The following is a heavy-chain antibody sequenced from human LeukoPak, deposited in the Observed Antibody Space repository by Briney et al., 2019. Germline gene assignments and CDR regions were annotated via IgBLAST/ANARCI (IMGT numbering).Heavy chain of an antibody. D-gene: IGHD6-13*01. Sequence: PGGSLRLSCAASGFTFDDYGMSWVRQAPGKGLEWVSGINWNGGSTGYADSVKGRFTISRDNSKNTLYLQMNSLRPEDTAVYYCANGYSSSWYYDYWGQGILVTVSS. CDR2: INWNGGST. CDR1: GFTFDDYG. CDR3: ANGYSSSWYYDY. J-gene: IGHJ4*02. V-gene: IGHV3-20*04.